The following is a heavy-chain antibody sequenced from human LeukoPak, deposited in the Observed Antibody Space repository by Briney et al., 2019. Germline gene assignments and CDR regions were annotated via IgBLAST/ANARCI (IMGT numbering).Heavy chain of an antibody. CDR3: ARDPGGYYDSSGYYWLRDAFDI. V-gene: IGHV4-30-4*08. D-gene: IGHD3-22*01. CDR2: INHSGST. J-gene: IGHJ3*02. CDR1: GGSISSGDYY. Sequence: PSQTLSLTCTVSGGSISSGDYYWSWIRQPPGKGLEWIGEINHSGSTNYNPSLKSRVTISVDTSKNQFSLKLSSVTAADTAVYYCARDPGGYYDSSGYYWLRDAFDIWGQGTMVTVSS.